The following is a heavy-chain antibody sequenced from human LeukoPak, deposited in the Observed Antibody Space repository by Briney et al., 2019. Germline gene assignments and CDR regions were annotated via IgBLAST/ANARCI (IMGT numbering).Heavy chain of an antibody. D-gene: IGHD1-20*01. J-gene: IGHJ4*02. CDR3: ARGPDNWNSFFDY. V-gene: IGHV3-30-3*01. CDR2: ISYDGSNK. CDR1: GFTFSSYA. Sequence: GGSLRLSCAASGFTFSSYAMHWVRQAPGKGLEWVAVISYDGSNKYYADSVKGRFTISRDNSKNTLYLQMNSLRAEDTAVYYCARGPDNWNSFFDYWGQGTLVTVSS.